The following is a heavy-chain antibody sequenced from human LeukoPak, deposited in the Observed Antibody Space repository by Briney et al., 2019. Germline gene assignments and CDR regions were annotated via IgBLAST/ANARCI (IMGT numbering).Heavy chain of an antibody. Sequence: PSETLSLTCAVYGGSFSGYYWSWIRQPPGKGLEWIGEINHSGSTNYNPSLQSRVTLSVDTSKNQFSLNLNSVTAADTAVYYCARGGAARLHFQNWGQGTLVTVSS. CDR3: ARGGAARLHFQN. D-gene: IGHD6-6*01. J-gene: IGHJ1*01. CDR1: GGSFSGYY. CDR2: INHSGST. V-gene: IGHV4-34*01.